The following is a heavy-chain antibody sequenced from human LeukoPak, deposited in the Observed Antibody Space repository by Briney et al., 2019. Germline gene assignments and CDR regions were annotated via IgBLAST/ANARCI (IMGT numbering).Heavy chain of an antibody. CDR3: GSSTFHYYYHGMDV. V-gene: IGHV3-23*05. CDR1: GFTFSSYA. CDR2: IYSNGNT. D-gene: IGHD2/OR15-2a*01. J-gene: IGHJ6*02. Sequence: GGSLRLSCAASGFTFSSYAMSWVRQAPGKGLEWVSGIYSNGNTYYADPVKGRFTISRDNSKSTLYLQTNSLRVKDTAVHYCGSSTFHYYYHGMDVWGQGATVTVSS.